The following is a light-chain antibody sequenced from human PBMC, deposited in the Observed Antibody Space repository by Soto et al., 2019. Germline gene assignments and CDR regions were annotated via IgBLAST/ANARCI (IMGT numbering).Light chain of an antibody. Sequence: QSALTQPASVSGSPGQSITISCTGTSGDIGGYNYVSWYQQHPGKAPKLLISEVTNRPSGVSNRFSGSKSGNTASLTVSGLLAEDEADYYCSSHAGIINVVFGGGTKLTVL. CDR3: SSHAGIINVV. CDR2: EVT. J-gene: IGLJ3*02. CDR1: SGDIGGYNY. V-gene: IGLV2-14*01.